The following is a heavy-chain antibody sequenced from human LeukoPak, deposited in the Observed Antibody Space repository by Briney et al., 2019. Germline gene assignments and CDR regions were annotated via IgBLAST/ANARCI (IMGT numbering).Heavy chain of an antibody. J-gene: IGHJ4*02. CDR1: GFTFSSYS. CDR3: AKARFLERLLKAY. Sequence: GGSLRLSCAASGFTFSSYSMNWVRQAPGKGLEWVSSISSSSSYIYYADSVKGRFTISRDNAKNSLYLQMNSLRAEDTAVYYCAKARFLERLLKAYWGQGTLVTVSS. CDR2: ISSSSSYI. V-gene: IGHV3-21*01. D-gene: IGHD3-3*01.